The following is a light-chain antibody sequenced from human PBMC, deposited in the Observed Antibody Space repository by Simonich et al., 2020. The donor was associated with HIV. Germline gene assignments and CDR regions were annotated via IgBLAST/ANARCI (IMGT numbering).Light chain of an antibody. J-gene: IGKJ2*01. V-gene: IGKV4-1*01. CDR2: WAS. CDR3: QQCHTHPHT. Sequence: DIQMTQSPSTLSASVGDRVTLTCRASPSIRPWLAWYQQKPGQPPKLLMYWASTRESGVPDRFSGSGAGTDFTLTISSLQAEDVAVYFCQQCHTHPHTFGQGTKLEIK. CDR1: PSIRPW.